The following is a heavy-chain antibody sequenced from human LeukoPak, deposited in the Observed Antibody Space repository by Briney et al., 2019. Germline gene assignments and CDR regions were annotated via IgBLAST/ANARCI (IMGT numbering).Heavy chain of an antibody. CDR2: IYHSGST. D-gene: IGHD3-22*01. Sequence: SETLSLTCTVSGYSINSGYYWGWIRQPPGKGLEWIAIIYHSGSTYYNPSLESRVTISVDTSKNQVSLKVNSVTAADTAVYYCACTYYYESSGRRFDYWGQGTLVTVSS. CDR3: ACTYYYESSGRRFDY. J-gene: IGHJ4*02. V-gene: IGHV4-38-2*02. CDR1: GYSINSGYY.